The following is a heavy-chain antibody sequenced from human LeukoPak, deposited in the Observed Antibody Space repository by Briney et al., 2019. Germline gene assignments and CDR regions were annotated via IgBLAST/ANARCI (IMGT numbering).Heavy chain of an antibody. J-gene: IGHJ4*02. Sequence: GGSLRLSCAASGFTFRHYEMTWVRQAPGKGLERLSFITSGSGDTTYYADSVKGRFTISRDNDKNSLSLQMNSLRAEDTAIYYCAKLFGSGYHFFHFWGQGTLVTVSS. CDR1: GFTFRHYE. D-gene: IGHD5-12*01. CDR2: ITSGSGDTT. V-gene: IGHV3-48*03. CDR3: AKLFGSGYHFFHF.